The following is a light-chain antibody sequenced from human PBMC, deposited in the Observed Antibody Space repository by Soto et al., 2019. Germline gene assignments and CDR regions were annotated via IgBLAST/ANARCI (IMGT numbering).Light chain of an antibody. Sequence: QSVLTQPPSVSGAPGQRVTISCTGSSSNIGAGYEVHWYQQLPGTAPKLLIYGNTNRPSGVPDRFSGSKSGTSASLAITGLQAEDEGDYYCQSYDSSLRGSKVFGGGTKLTVL. CDR3: QSYDSSLRGSKV. CDR1: SSNIGAGYE. CDR2: GNT. J-gene: IGLJ2*01. V-gene: IGLV1-40*01.